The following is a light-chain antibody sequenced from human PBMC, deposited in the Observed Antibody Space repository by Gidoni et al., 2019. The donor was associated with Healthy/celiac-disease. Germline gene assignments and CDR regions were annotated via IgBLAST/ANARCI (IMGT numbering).Light chain of an antibody. J-gene: IGKJ1*01. CDR3: QQYGSSPWT. Sequence: EIVLTQSPGTLSLSPGERATLSCRASQSVSSSYLAWYQQKPGQAPRLLIYGASSRATGIPDRFSGSGSGTDFTLTISRLEPEDFAVYYCQQYGSSPWTFEPRDQGGNQT. CDR1: QSVSSSY. V-gene: IGKV3-20*01. CDR2: GAS.